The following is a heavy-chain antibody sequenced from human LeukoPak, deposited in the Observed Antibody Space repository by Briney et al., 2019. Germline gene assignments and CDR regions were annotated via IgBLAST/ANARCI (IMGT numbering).Heavy chain of an antibody. J-gene: IGHJ6*03. CDR2: IYHSGST. D-gene: IGHD2-15*01. CDR1: GGSFSGYY. CDR3: ARARIHCSGGSCYSGGYYYYMDV. V-gene: IGHV4-34*01. Sequence: SETLSLTCAVYGGSFSGYYWSWIRQPPGKGLEWIGSIYHSGSTYYNPSLKSRVTISVDTSKNQFSLKLSSVTAADTAVYYCARARIHCSGGSCYSGGYYYYMDVWGKGTTVTISS.